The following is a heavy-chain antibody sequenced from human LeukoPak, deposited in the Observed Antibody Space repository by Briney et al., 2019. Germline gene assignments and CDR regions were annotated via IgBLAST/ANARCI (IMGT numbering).Heavy chain of an antibody. CDR1: GFTFSSYD. CDR3: ARVRGYSSSWYYFDY. CDR2: IGTAGDT. V-gene: IGHV3-13*01. Sequence: GGSLRLSCAASGFTFSSYDMHWVRQATGKGLEWVSAIGTAGDTYYPGSVKGRFTISRENAKNSLYLQMNSLRAGDTAVYYCARVRGYSSSWYYFDYWGQGTLVTVSS. J-gene: IGHJ4*02. D-gene: IGHD6-13*01.